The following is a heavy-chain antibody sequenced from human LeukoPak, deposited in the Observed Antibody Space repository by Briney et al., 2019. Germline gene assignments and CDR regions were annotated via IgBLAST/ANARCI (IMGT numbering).Heavy chain of an antibody. D-gene: IGHD5-18*01. CDR3: ARQVDTAMAMYYFEY. CDR2: IYYGGST. CDR1: GVSISSSSYY. J-gene: IGHJ4*02. V-gene: IGHV4-39*01. Sequence: KPSETMSLTCTVSGVSISSSSYYWGWIRQPPGKGLEWIASIYYGGSTYYNPSLKSRVTISVDTSKNQFSLKLSSVTAADTAVYYCARQVDTAMAMYYFEYWGQGTLVTVSS.